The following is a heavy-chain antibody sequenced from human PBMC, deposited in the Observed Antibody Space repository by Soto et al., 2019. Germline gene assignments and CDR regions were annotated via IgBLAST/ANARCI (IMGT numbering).Heavy chain of an antibody. V-gene: IGHV4-39*01. CDR1: GGSISSSSYY. J-gene: IGHJ6*02. D-gene: IGHD2-2*01. Sequence: PSETLSLTCTVSGGSISSSSYYWGWIRQPPGKRLEWIGSIYYSGSTYYNPSLKSRVTISVDTSKNQFSLKLSSVTAADTAVYYCARQDIVVVPAASSPNYYYYGMDVWGQGTTVTVSS. CDR3: ARQDIVVVPAASSPNYYYYGMDV. CDR2: IYYSGST.